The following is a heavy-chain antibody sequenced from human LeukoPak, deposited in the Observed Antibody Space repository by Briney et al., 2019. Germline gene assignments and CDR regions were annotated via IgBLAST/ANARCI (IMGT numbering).Heavy chain of an antibody. CDR3: ARVPTVTFFDY. CDR1: GGSISSYY. J-gene: IGHJ4*02. D-gene: IGHD4-17*01. Sequence: SETLSLTCTVSGGSISSYYWSWVRQPPGEGLEWIGFVYYTGSTNYSPSLKSRVTISVDTSKNQFSLKLSSVTAADTAVYYCARVPTVTFFDYWGQGTLVTVSS. V-gene: IGHV4-59*08. CDR2: VYYTGST.